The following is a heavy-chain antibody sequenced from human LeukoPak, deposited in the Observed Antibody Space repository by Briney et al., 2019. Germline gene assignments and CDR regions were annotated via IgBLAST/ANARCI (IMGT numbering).Heavy chain of an antibody. CDR1: GFTFSSNY. D-gene: IGHD3-10*01. Sequence: GGSLRLSCAASGFTFSSNYMSWVRQAPGKGLEWVANIKQDSSATAYVDSVKGRFTISRDNAKNSLYLQMNSLRPEDTAVYYCARDWWFGESWVFQRWGQGTLVTVSS. J-gene: IGHJ1*01. CDR2: IKQDSSAT. V-gene: IGHV3-7*01. CDR3: ARDWWFGESWVFQR.